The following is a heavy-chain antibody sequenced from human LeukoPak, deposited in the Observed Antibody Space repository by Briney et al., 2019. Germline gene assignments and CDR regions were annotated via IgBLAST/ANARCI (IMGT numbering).Heavy chain of an antibody. J-gene: IGHJ4*02. CDR1: GYTFTTHD. Sequence: ASVKVSCRTSGYTFTTHDINWVRQATGQALEWMGWMNPKSGNTGYAQKFQGRVTMTRNTSISTAYMELSSLRSEDTAVCYCAWRDGYSFDFWGQETLVTVSS. V-gene: IGHV1-8*01. D-gene: IGHD5-24*01. CDR3: AWRDGYSFDF. CDR2: MNPKSGNT.